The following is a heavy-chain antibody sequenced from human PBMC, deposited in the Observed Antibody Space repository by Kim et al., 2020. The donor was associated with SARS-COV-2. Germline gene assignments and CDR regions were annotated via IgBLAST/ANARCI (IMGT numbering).Heavy chain of an antibody. J-gene: IGHJ6*02. CDR1: GYTFTNYA. V-gene: IGHV7-4-1*02. Sequence: ASVKVSCKASGYTFTNYAMNWVRQAPGQGLEWMGWINTNTGNPTYAQGFTGRFVFSLDTSVSTAYLQISSLMAEDTAVYYCARVFGTVTTWGCWFYSYYGMDVWGQGTTVTVSS. CDR3: ARVFGTVTTWGCWFYSYYGMDV. CDR2: INTNTGNP. D-gene: IGHD4-17*01.